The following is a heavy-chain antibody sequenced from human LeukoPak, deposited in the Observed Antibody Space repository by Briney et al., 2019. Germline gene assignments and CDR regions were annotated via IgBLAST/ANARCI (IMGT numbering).Heavy chain of an antibody. V-gene: IGHV5-51*01. Sequence: KLGESLKTSCKGSGYSFTNYWIGWVRQMPGKGLEWMGIIYPGDSDTRYSPAFQGQVTMSADKSISTSYLQWNSLKASDTAMYYCARHSPSSSFYYFDHWGQGTLVTVSS. J-gene: IGHJ4*02. CDR3: ARHSPSSSFYYFDH. CDR1: GYSFTNYW. D-gene: IGHD6-13*01. CDR2: IYPGDSDT.